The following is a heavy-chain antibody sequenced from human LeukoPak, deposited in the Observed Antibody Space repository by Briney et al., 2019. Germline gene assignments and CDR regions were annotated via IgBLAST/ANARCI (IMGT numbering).Heavy chain of an antibody. V-gene: IGHV5-51*01. Sequence: GESLKISCQASGYSFMTYWIGWVRQMPGKGLEWMAIIYPGDSDTKYSPSFQDQVTISADKSINTAYLHWRSLKASDTAMYYCARRMYYYDSGSYFPFDYWGQGTLVTVSS. CDR1: GYSFMTYW. CDR3: ARRMYYYDSGSYFPFDY. CDR2: IYPGDSDT. J-gene: IGHJ4*02. D-gene: IGHD3-10*01.